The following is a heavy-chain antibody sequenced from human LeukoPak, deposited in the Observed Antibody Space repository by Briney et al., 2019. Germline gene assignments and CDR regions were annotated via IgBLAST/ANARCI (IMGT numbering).Heavy chain of an antibody. D-gene: IGHD3-22*01. J-gene: IGHJ4*02. Sequence: SETLSLTCTVSGGSISSYYWSWIRQPPGKGLEWIGYIYYSGSTNYNPSLKSRVTISVDTSKNHFSLKLSSVTAADTAMYYCARGFPDSHYYDSSGYKTFDYWGQGTLVTVSS. CDR3: ARGFPDSHYYDSSGYKTFDY. CDR2: IYYSGST. V-gene: IGHV4-59*08. CDR1: GGSISSYY.